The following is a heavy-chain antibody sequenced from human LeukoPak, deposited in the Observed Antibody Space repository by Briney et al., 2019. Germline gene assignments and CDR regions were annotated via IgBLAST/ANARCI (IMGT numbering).Heavy chain of an antibody. CDR3: ARPRGFCSGGDCYADYGMDV. Sequence: GGSLRLSCAASGFTFSSHGIHWVRQAPGKGLEWVALIYYDGSNKYYADSVKGRFTISRGNSKNTLYLQINNLRAEDAGVYYCARPRGFCSGGDCYADYGMDVWGQGTTVTVSS. CDR2: IYYDGSNK. J-gene: IGHJ6*02. D-gene: IGHD2-21*02. CDR1: GFTFSSHG. V-gene: IGHV3-33*01.